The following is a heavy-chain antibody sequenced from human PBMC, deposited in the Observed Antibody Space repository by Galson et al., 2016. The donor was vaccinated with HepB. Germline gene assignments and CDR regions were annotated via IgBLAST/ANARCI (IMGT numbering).Heavy chain of an antibody. J-gene: IGHJ4*02. CDR1: GFTFRNYG. CDR3: TKDGRIYCSSASCHDHFHY. Sequence: SLRLSCAASGFTFRNYGMTWVRQAPGKGLEVVSSISRSGDSTDYADSVKGRFTISRDNSKKTLYLQMNSLRAEDTAVYYCTKDGRIYCSSASCHDHFHYWGQGTLVIVSS. V-gene: IGHV3-23*01. CDR2: ISRSGDST. D-gene: IGHD2-2*01.